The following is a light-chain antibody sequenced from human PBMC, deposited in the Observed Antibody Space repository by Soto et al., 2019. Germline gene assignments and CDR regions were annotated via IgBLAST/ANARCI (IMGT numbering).Light chain of an antibody. Sequence: QSALTQPASVSGSPGQSITISCTGTSSDVGSHNFVSWYQQHPGKPPKLVISEVSNRPSGVSDRFSGSTSGNTASLTISGIKAEDEADYYCTSYRSRTTVVVFGGGTKLTVL. V-gene: IGLV2-14*01. J-gene: IGLJ2*01. CDR3: TSYRSRTTVVV. CDR1: SSDVGSHNF. CDR2: EVS.